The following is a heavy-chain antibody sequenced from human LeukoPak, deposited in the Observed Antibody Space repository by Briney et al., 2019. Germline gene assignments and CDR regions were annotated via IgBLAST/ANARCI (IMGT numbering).Heavy chain of an antibody. CDR1: GYTFTSYY. V-gene: IGHV1-2*02. J-gene: IGHJ4*02. CDR3: ARGGDIVVASLGY. CDR2: INPNSGGT. Sequence: ASVKVSCKASGYTFTSYYMHWVRQAPGQGLEWMGWINPNSGGTNYAQKFQGRVTMTRDTSISTAYMELSRLRSDDTAVYYCARGGDIVVASLGYWGQGTLVTVSS. D-gene: IGHD2-2*01.